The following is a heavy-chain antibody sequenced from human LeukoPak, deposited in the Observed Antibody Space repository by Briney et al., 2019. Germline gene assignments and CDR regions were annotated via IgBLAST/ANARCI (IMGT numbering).Heavy chain of an antibody. CDR2: IYYTGST. J-gene: IGHJ4*02. Sequence: PSETLSLTCSVSGGSISSNGYYWGWIRQPPGKGLEWIGSIYYTGSTFDNPSLESRVTISMDKSRNHLSLRLNSVTAADTAVYYCARRRYYYDSSGYSPFRYWGQGTLVTVSS. V-gene: IGHV4-39*07. CDR1: GGSISSNGYY. D-gene: IGHD3-22*01. CDR3: ARRRYYYDSSGYSPFRY.